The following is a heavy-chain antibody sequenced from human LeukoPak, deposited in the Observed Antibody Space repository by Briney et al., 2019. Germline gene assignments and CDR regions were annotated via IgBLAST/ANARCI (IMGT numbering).Heavy chain of an antibody. CDR2: IYYSGST. D-gene: IGHD1-14*01. J-gene: IGHJ6*02. Sequence: PSETLSLTCTVSGGSVSSGSNYWSWIRQPPGKRLEWIGYIYYSGSTNYNPSLNSRVTISLDTSKNQFSLKLSSVTAADTAVYYCATTTMGYYGMDVWGQGTTVTVSS. CDR3: ATTTMGYYGMDV. CDR1: GGSVSSGSNY. V-gene: IGHV4-61*01.